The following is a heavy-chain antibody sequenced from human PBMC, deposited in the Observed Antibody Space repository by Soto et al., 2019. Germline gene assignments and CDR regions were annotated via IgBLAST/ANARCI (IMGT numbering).Heavy chain of an antibody. D-gene: IGHD3-10*01. J-gene: IGHJ3*02. CDR2: IIPIFGTA. CDR1: GGTFSSYA. Sequence: ASVKVSCKASGGTFSSYAISWVRQAPGQGPEWMGGIIPIFGTANYAQKFQGRVTITADESTSTAYMELSSLRSEDTAVYYCGRERSVRDEYDVFDIWGQGTMVTVSS. V-gene: IGHV1-69*13. CDR3: GRERSVRDEYDVFDI.